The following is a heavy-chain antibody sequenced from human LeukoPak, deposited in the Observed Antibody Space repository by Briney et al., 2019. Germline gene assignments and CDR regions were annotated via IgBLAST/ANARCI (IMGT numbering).Heavy chain of an antibody. J-gene: IGHJ4*02. CDR2: IYHSGHT. CDR1: GFTFSSYW. D-gene: IGHD3-22*01. CDR3: ARDSSGLISEYYFDY. Sequence: LRLSCAASGFTFSSYWMSWIRQPPGKGLEWIGYIYHSGHTYYNPSLKSRVTISVDRSKNQFSLKLNSVTAADTAVYYCARDSSGLISEYYFDYWGQGTLVTVSS. V-gene: IGHV4-59*12.